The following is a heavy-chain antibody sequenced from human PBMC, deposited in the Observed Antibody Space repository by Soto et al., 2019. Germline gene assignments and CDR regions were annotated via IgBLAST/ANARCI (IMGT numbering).Heavy chain of an antibody. V-gene: IGHV3-23*01. J-gene: IGHJ4*02. CDR3: VSWVSDNFDS. CDR2: ISSNGENT. D-gene: IGHD6-13*01. CDR1: GFTSAYHA. Sequence: LRLSCAASGFTSAYHAMNWVRQAPGKGLEWVSTISSNGENTHYADSVKGRFIISSDNSSNTVDLQMNSLRVKDTAVYYCVSWVSDNFDSWGQGNLVTVSS.